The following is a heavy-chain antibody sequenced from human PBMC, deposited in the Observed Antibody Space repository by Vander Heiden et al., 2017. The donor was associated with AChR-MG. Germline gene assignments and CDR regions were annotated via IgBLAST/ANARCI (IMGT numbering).Heavy chain of an antibody. CDR2: IYYSGST. V-gene: IGHV4-61*01. CDR3: ARGCSSTSCYPQTLMDV. CDR1: GGSVCRGSYY. J-gene: IGHJ6*02. Sequence: QVQLQESGPGLVKPSETLSLTCTVSGGSVCRGSYYWSWNRQPPGKGLGWIGYIYYSGSTNHNPYHKRRVTISVDTAKNQFSLKLSSVTAADTAVYDCARGCSSTSCYPQTLMDVWGQGTTVTVSS. D-gene: IGHD2-2*01.